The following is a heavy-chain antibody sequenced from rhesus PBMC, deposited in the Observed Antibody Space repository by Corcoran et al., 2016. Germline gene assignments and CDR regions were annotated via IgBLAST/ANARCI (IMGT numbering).Heavy chain of an antibody. J-gene: IGHJ4*01. Sequence: QVPLVQSGAEVKKPGASVTVSCKASGFTFGSYAISWVRQAPGQGFEWMGVIIPLVGKTNYAEKFQGRVTMTADTSTSTAYMELSSLRSEDTAVYYCARGITLDYWGQGVLVTVSS. D-gene: IGHD4-11*01. V-gene: IGHV1-198*02. CDR3: ARGITLDY. CDR1: GFTFGSYA. CDR2: IIPLVGKT.